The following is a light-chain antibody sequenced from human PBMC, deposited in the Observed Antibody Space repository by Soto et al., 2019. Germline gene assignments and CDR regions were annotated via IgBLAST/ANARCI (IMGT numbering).Light chain of an antibody. Sequence: DIVMTQSPLSLPVTPGEPASISCRSSQSLLHSHGYNNLEWYLQKPGQSPQLLLYMGSKRASGVPERFSSSCSGPDFTLKISRVEADDVGVYYYMQALQSPFTFGGGTKVEIK. CDR3: MQALQSPFT. V-gene: IGKV2-28*01. CDR2: MGS. J-gene: IGKJ4*01. CDR1: QSLLHSHGYNN.